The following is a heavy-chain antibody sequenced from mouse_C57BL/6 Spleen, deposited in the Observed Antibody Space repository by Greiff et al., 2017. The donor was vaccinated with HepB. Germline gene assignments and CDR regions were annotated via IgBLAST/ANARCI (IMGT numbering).Heavy chain of an antibody. CDR1: GFSLTSYG. Sequence: VHLVESGPGLVQPSQSLSITCTVSGFSLTSYGVHWVRQSPGNGLEWLGVIWSGGSTDYNAAFISRLSISKDNSKSQVFFKMSSLQADDTAIYYCARNDGYEYAMDYWGQGTSVTVSS. CDR3: ARNDGYEYAMDY. V-gene: IGHV2-2*01. J-gene: IGHJ4*01. CDR2: IWSGGST. D-gene: IGHD2-2*01.